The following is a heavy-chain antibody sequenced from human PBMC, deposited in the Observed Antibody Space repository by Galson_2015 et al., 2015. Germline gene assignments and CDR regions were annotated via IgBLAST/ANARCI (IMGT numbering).Heavy chain of an antibody. CDR2: ISYDGSNK. CDR3: AKDGVGFTGMDV. J-gene: IGHJ6*02. CDR1: GFTFSSYG. D-gene: IGHD1-26*01. V-gene: IGHV3-30*18. Sequence: SLRLSCAASGFTFSSYGMHWVRQAPGKGLEWVAVISYDGSNKYYADSVKGRFTISRDNSKNTLYLQMSSLRAEDTAVYYCAKDGVGFTGMDVWGQGTTVTVSS.